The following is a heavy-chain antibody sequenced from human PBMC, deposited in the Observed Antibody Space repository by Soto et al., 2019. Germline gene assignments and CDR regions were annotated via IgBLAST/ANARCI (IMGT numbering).Heavy chain of an antibody. V-gene: IGHV4-39*01. D-gene: IGHD3-10*01. CDR2: IYYSGST. CDR3: ASVYYYGSGSYYTTNFDY. CDR1: GGSISSSSYY. Sequence: SETLSLTCTVSGGSISSSSYYWGWIRQPPGKGLEWIGSIYYSGSTYYNPSLKSRVTISVDTSKNQFSLKLSSVTAADTAVYYCASVYYYGSGSYYTTNFDYWGQGTLVTVSS. J-gene: IGHJ4*02.